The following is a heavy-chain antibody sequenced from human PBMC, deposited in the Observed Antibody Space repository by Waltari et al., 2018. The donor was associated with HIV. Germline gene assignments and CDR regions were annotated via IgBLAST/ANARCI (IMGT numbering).Heavy chain of an antibody. V-gene: IGHV4-59*01. CDR1: GGSISNYY. CDR3: ARDYYFDY. CDR2: IYFSGST. Sequence: QVQLQESGPGLVKPSETLSLTCTVSGGSISNYYWSWIRQPPGKGLEWIGFIYFSGSTKYNPPLKSRVTLSVDTSKNQFSLKLTSVTAADTAVYYCARDYYFDYWGQGTLVTVSS. J-gene: IGHJ4*02.